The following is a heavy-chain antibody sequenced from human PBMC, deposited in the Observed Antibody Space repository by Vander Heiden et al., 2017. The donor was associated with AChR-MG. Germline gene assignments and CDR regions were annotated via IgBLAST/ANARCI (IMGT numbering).Heavy chain of an antibody. CDR3: ARRPIIHYPIDY. CDR1: GYTFTGYF. D-gene: IGHD2-21*01. Sequence: QVQLVQSGAAVKKPGASVKVSCKASGYTFTGYFIQWLRQAPGQGLEWMGWINANSGGTNYAQKFQGRVTMTRDTSISTAYMELSRLTSDDTAVYYCARRPIIHYPIDYWGQGTLVTVSS. V-gene: IGHV1-2*02. CDR2: INANSGGT. J-gene: IGHJ4*02.